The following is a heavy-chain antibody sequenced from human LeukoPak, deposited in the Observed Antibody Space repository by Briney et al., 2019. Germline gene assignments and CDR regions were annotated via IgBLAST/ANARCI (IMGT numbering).Heavy chain of an antibody. D-gene: IGHD3-10*01. V-gene: IGHV1-8*01. J-gene: IGHJ4*02. CDR1: GYTFTSYD. CDR3: ARGRGIRGSLWFGVLRILDY. Sequence: ASVKVSCKASGYTFTSYDINWVRQATGQGLEWMGWMNPNSGNTGYAQKFQGRVTMTRNTSISTAYMELSSLRSEDTAVYYCARGRGIRGSLWFGVLRILDYWGQGTLVTVSS. CDR2: MNPNSGNT.